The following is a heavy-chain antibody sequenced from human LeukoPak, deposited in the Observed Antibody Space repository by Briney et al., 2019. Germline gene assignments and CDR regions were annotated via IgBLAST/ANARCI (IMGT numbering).Heavy chain of an antibody. V-gene: IGHV1-69*01. D-gene: IGHD5-24*01. CDR1: GGTFSSYA. CDR2: IIPIFGTT. Sequence: ASVKLSCKASGGTFSSYAISWVRQAPGQGLEWMGGIIPIFGTTNYAQKVQGRVTITADESKSTAYMELNSLRSEDTAVYYCARVEDGYNLGAFDIWGQGTMVTVSS. J-gene: IGHJ3*02. CDR3: ARVEDGYNLGAFDI.